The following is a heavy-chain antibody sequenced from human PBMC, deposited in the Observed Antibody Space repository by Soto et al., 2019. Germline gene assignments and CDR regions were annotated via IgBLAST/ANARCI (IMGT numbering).Heavy chain of an antibody. V-gene: IGHV3-21*01. D-gene: IGHD4-17*01. CDR2: ISSSSSYI. J-gene: IGHJ4*02. CDR3: ARDLFGDYVFDY. CDR1: GFTFWTYS. Sequence: EVQLVESGGGLVKPGGSLRLSCAASGFTFWTYSMNWVRQAPGKGLEWVSSISSSSSYIYYADSVKGRFTISRDNAKNSLYLQMNSLRAEDTAVYYCARDLFGDYVFDYWGQGTLVTVX.